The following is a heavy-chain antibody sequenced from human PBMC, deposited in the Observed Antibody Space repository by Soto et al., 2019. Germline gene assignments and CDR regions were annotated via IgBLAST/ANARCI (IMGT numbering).Heavy chain of an antibody. CDR2: IWTDGSYE. V-gene: IGHV3-33*01. J-gene: IGHJ4*02. CDR1: GFTFSRYG. D-gene: IGHD3-22*01. Sequence: GGSLRLSCASSGFTFSRYGMHWVRQAPGKGLEWVAVIWTDGSYEYYADSVMGRFTISRDNSKNTLYLQMNSLRAEDTAVYYCARAGHDSSGYYYGGLDYWGPGTLVTVSS. CDR3: ARAGHDSSGYYYGGLDY.